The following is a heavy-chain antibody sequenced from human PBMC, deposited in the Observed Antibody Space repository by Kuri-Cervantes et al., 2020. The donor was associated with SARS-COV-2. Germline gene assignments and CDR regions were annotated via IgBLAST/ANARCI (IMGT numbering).Heavy chain of an antibody. Sequence: ASVKVSCKASGYTFTSYYMHWVRQAPGQGLKWMGIINPSGGSTSYAQKFQGRVIMTRDTSTSTVYMELSSLRSEDTAVYYCARDLGDSSSSLELNYYYYYYMDVWGKGTTVTVSS. V-gene: IGHV1-46*01. CDR1: GYTFTSYY. J-gene: IGHJ6*03. CDR3: ARDLGDSSSSLELNYYYYYYMDV. CDR2: INPSGGST. D-gene: IGHD6-13*01.